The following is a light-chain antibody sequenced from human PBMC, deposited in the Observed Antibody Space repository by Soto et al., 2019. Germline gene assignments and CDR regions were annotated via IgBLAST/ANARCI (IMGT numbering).Light chain of an antibody. CDR2: EVN. CDR1: SSDVGGYNY. J-gene: IGLJ1*01. V-gene: IGLV2-8*01. CDR3: SSYGGYNNVV. Sequence: VLTQPPSASGSPGQSVTISCTGTSSDVGGYNYVSWFQQHPGKAPKLIIHEVNQRPSGVPDRFSGSKSGDTASLTVSGLQAEDEGTYYCSSYGGYNNVVFGTGTKVTVL.